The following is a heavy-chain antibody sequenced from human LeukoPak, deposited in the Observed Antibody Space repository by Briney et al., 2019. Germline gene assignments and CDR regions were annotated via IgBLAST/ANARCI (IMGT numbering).Heavy chain of an antibody. J-gene: IGHJ6*03. D-gene: IGHD3-10*01. CDR2: INPNSGGT. V-gene: IGHV1-2*02. CDR1: GGTFSSYA. CDR3: ARAPTWGGFITYYYMDV. Sequence: ASVKVSCKASGGTFSSYAISWVRQAPGQGLEWMGWINPNSGGTNYAQKFQGRVTMTRDTSISTAYMELSSLRSEDTAVYYCARAPTWGGFITYYYMDVWGKGTTVTISS.